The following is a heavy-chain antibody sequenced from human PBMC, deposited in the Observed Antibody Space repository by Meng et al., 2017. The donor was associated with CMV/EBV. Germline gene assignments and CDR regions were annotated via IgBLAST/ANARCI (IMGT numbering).Heavy chain of an antibody. D-gene: IGHD3-10*01. CDR3: ARGTMVRGGVWFDP. Sequence: SGGSFSSSGSYCSWCRRHPGRGVEWFGWSYYSGGTYYNPSLKSRVTISVVTSKNQYSLKLSSVTAADAAVYYCARGTMVRGGVWFDPWGQGTLVTVSS. CDR2: SYYSGGT. J-gene: IGHJ5*02. CDR1: GGSFSSSGSY. V-gene: IGHV4-31*02.